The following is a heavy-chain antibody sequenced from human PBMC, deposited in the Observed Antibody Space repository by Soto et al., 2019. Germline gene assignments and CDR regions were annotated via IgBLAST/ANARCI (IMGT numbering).Heavy chain of an antibody. J-gene: IGHJ4*02. D-gene: IGHD3-10*01. CDR1: GFTFSDHY. V-gene: IGHV3-72*01. Sequence: EVQLVESGGGLVQPGGSLRLSCAASGFTFSDHYMDWVRQAPGKGLEWVGRSKNKADSYTTEYAASVKGRFTISRDGSNNSLFLQMNSLKTEATAVYYCTVWGSGNDFGAAWGQGILVTVSS. CDR3: TVWGSGNDFGAA. CDR2: SKNKADSYTT.